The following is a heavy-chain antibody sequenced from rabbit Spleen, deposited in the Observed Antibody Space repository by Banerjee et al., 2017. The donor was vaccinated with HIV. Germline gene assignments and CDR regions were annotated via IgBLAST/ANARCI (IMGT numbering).Heavy chain of an antibody. Sequence: QEQLKESGGDLVKPEGSLTLTCAASGIDFSGTVYVCWVRQAPGKGLEWIACIFAGGTDSTYYASWAKGRFTIYKTSSTTVTLQMTSLTAADTATYFCARDKYGGSSYYDFWGPGTLVTVS. CDR3: ARDKYGGSSYYDF. J-gene: IGHJ6*01. D-gene: IGHD8-1*01. CDR2: IFAGGTDST. V-gene: IGHV1S45*01. CDR1: GIDFSGTVY.